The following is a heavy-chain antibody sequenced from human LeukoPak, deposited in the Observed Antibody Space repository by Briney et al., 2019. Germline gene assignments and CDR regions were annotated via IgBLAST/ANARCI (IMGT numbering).Heavy chain of an antibody. J-gene: IGHJ4*02. Sequence: GGSLRLSCAASEFTFSNYAMNWVRQAPGKGLEWVSYISSSGSTIYYADSVKGRFTISRDNAKNSLYLQMNSLRAEDTALYYCAKDRGFTMVRGVILDYWGQGTLVTVSS. V-gene: IGHV3-48*03. CDR3: AKDRGFTMVRGVILDY. D-gene: IGHD3-10*01. CDR2: ISSSGSTI. CDR1: EFTFSNYA.